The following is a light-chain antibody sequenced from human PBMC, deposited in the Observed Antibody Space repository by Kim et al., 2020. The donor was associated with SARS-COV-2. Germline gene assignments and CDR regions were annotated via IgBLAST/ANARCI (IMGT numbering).Light chain of an antibody. CDR1: QSVSSSY. CDR2: GAS. CDR3: QQYNNWPFYT. V-gene: IGKV3-15*01. Sequence: EIVLTQSPGTLSLSPGERATLSCRASQSVSSSYLAWYQQKPGQAPRLLIYGASTRATGIPARFSGSGSGTEFTLTISSLQSEDFAVYYCQQYNNWPFYTFGQGTKLEI. J-gene: IGKJ2*01.